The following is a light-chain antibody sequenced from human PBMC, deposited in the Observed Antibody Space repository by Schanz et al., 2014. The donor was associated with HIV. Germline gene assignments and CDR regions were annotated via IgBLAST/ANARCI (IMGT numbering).Light chain of an antibody. Sequence: DIVMTQSPDSLAVSLGERATINCKSSQSVLSRSNNKNCLAWYQQKPGQPPQLLIYWASTRESGVPDRFSGSGSGTDFTLTISSLQAEDVAVYYCQQSYTVPYTFGQGTKVEIK. CDR2: WAS. J-gene: IGKJ2*01. CDR3: QQSYTVPYT. V-gene: IGKV4-1*01. CDR1: QSVLSRSNNKNC.